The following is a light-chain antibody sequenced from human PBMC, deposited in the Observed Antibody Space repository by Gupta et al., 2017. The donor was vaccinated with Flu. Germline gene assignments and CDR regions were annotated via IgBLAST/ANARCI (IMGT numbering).Light chain of an antibody. CDR3: QQYGSSTET. V-gene: IGKV3-20*01. CDR2: GAS. CDR1: QSVSSSY. J-gene: IGKJ3*01. Sequence: GTLSLSPGERATLSCRASQSVSSSYLAWYQQKPGQAPRLLIYGASSRATGIPDRFSGSGSGTDFTLTISRLEPEDFAVYYCQQYGSSTETFGHGTKVDIK.